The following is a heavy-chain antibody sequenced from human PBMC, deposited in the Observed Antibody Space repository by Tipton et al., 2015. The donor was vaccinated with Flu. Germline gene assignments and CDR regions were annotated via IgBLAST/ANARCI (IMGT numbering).Heavy chain of an antibody. CDR2: FMRRGDNT. J-gene: IGHJ4*02. D-gene: IGHD4/OR15-4a*01. CDR1: GFPFSTYD. CDR3: AKGAHLDY. Sequence: SLRLSCAASGFPFSTYDMSWVRQAPGKGLEWVSVFMRRGDNTYYADSVKGRFTISRDDSTSTLFLQMNNLRADDTALYYCAKGAHLDYWGQGTQVTVSS. V-gene: IGHV3-23*01.